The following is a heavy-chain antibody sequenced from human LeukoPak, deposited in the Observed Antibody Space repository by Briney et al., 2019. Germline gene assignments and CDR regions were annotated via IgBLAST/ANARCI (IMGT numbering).Heavy chain of an antibody. Sequence: GASVKVSCKVSGYTLTELSTHWVRQAPGKGLEWMGGFDPEDGETIYAQKFQGRVTMTEDTSTDTAYMELSSLRSEDTAVYYCATPIGLGRYYQHWGQGTLVTVSS. V-gene: IGHV1-24*01. D-gene: IGHD2-15*01. J-gene: IGHJ4*02. CDR2: FDPEDGET. CDR3: ATPIGLGRYYQH. CDR1: GYTLTELS.